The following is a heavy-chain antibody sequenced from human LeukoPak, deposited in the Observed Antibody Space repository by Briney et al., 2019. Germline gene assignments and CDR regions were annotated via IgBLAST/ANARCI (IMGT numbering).Heavy chain of an antibody. J-gene: IGHJ4*02. CDR1: GYTLTELS. Sequence: ASVKVSCKVSGYTLTELSMHWVRQAPGQGLEWMGWINTNTGNPTYAQGFTGRFVFSLDTSVSTAYLQISSLKAEDTAVYYCARAEDDGSGSYFPDWGEGTLVTVSS. D-gene: IGHD3-10*01. CDR2: INTNTGNP. V-gene: IGHV7-4-1*02. CDR3: ARAEDDGSGSYFPD.